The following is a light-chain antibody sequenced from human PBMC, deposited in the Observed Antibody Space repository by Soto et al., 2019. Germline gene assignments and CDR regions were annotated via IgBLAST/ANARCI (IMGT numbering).Light chain of an antibody. CDR2: DDS. V-gene: IGLV2-11*01. CDR1: SSDVGGYNY. Sequence: QSALTQPRSVSGSPGQSVTISCTGTSSDVGGYNYVSWYQQHPGKAPKLMIYDDSKRPSGVPDRFSGSKSGNTASLTISGLQAEDEADYYCCSYAGSYTHYVFGTGTKVTVL. J-gene: IGLJ1*01. CDR3: CSYAGSYTHYV.